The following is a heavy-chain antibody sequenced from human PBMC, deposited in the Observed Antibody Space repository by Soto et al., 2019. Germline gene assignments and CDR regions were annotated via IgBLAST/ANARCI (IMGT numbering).Heavy chain of an antibody. D-gene: IGHD2-15*01. J-gene: IGHJ6*02. V-gene: IGHV1-18*01. CDR2: ISAYNGNT. Sequence: ASVKVSCKASGYTFTSYGISWVRQAPGQGLEWMGWISAYNGNTNYAQKLQGRVTMTTDTSTSTAYMELRSLRSDDTAVYYCARAPPREDIVVVVRGYYGIDVWGQGTTVTVSS. CDR1: GYTFTSYG. CDR3: ARAPPREDIVVVVRGYYGIDV.